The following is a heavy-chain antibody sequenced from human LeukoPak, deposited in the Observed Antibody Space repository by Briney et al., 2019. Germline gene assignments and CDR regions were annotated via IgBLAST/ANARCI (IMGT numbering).Heavy chain of an antibody. D-gene: IGHD5-12*01. CDR1: GFTFSSYW. J-gene: IGHJ2*01. CDR3: ARVWNPLRGYSGYDKDRYFDL. V-gene: IGHV3-74*01. Sequence: PGGSLRLSCAASGFTFSSYWMHWVRQAPGKGLVWVSRINSDGSSTSYADSVKGRFTISRDNAKNTLYLQMNSLRAEDTAVYYCARVWNPLRGYSGYDKDRYFDLWGRGTLVTVSS. CDR2: INSDGSST.